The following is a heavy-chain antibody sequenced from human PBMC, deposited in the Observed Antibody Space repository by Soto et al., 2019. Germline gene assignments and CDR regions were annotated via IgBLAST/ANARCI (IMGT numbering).Heavy chain of an antibody. Sequence: SGPTLVNPTQTLTLTCSSSGFSLSTGGMRVSWIRQPPGKSLEWLARIDWDDDKFYSTSLKTRLTISKDTSKNQVVLTMTNMDPVDTATYFCARIPTYCSSTSCYKTAFDYWGQGALVTVSS. CDR3: ARIPTYCSSTSCYKTAFDY. V-gene: IGHV2-70*04. J-gene: IGHJ4*02. CDR1: GFSLSTGGMR. D-gene: IGHD2-2*02. CDR2: IDWDDDK.